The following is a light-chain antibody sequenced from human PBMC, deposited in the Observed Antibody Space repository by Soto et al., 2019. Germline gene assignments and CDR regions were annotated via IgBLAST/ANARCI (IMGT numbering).Light chain of an antibody. CDR3: ATWDSGLIAYV. CDR1: NSNIGANY. CDR2: DNA. J-gene: IGLJ1*01. V-gene: IGLV1-51*01. Sequence: QSVLTQPPSVSAAPGQKVTIACSGRNSNIGANYVSWYQQFPGTAPKLLSYDNAKRPAGIPDRFSGSKSGTSATLDITGLQTGDEADYYCATWDSGLIAYVFASGTKVTVL.